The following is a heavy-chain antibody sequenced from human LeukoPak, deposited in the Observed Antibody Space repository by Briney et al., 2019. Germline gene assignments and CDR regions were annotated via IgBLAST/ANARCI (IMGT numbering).Heavy chain of an antibody. CDR1: GGTFSSYA. V-gene: IGHV1-69*05. D-gene: IGHD4-23*01. CDR3: ATPLDLDYGGNTPSYYYYMDV. J-gene: IGHJ6*03. CDR2: IIPIFVAA. Sequence: SVKVSCKASGGTFSSYAISCVRHAPGQGLEWMGLIIPIFVAANYAQKFQGRVTITTDESTSTAYMELSSLRSEDTAVYYCATPLDLDYGGNTPSYYYYMDVWGKGTTVTVSS.